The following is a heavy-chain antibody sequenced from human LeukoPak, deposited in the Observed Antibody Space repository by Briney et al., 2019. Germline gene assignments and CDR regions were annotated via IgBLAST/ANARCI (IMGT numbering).Heavy chain of an antibody. CDR1: GFTFSSYA. Sequence: PGGSLRLSCAASGFTFSSYAMHWVRQAPGKGLEWVAVISYDGSNKYYADSVKGRFTISRDNSKNTLYLQMNSLRAEDTAVYYCARDFSRMTSRFYYYYYGMDVWGQGTTVTVSS. CDR3: ARDFSRMTSRFYYYYYGMDV. V-gene: IGHV3-30-3*01. J-gene: IGHJ6*02. D-gene: IGHD2-2*01. CDR2: ISYDGSNK.